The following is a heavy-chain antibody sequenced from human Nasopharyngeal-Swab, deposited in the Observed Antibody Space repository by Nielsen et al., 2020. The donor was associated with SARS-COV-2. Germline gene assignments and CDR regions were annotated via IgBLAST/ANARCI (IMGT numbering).Heavy chain of an antibody. CDR2: INSDGSST. Sequence: GGSLRLPCAASGFTFSSYWMHWVRQAPGKGLVWVSRINSDGSSTSYADSVKGRFTISRDNAKNTLYLQMNSLRAEDTAVYYCARVPYSGSRGVGYWGQGTLVTVSS. CDR1: GFTFSSYW. J-gene: IGHJ4*02. D-gene: IGHD1-26*01. V-gene: IGHV3-74*01. CDR3: ARVPYSGSRGVGY.